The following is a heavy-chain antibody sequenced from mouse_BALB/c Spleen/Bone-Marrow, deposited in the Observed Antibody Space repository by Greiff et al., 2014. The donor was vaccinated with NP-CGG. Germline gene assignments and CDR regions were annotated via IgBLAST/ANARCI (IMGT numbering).Heavy chain of an antibody. Sequence: EVQLVESGGGLVKPGGSLKLSCAASGFAFSSYDMSWVRQTPEKRLEWVATISSGGSYTYYPDSVKGRFTISRDNAGNTLYLQMSSLRSEDTALYYCARHPYYGNYPAWFAYWGQGTLVTVSA. D-gene: IGHD2-10*01. CDR2: ISSGGSYT. J-gene: IGHJ3*01. CDR3: ARHPYYGNYPAWFAY. V-gene: IGHV5-9*02. CDR1: GFAFSSYD.